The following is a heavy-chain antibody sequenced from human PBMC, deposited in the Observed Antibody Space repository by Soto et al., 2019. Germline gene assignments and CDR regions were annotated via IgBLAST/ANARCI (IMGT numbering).Heavy chain of an antibody. CDR3: AKGWSSSAWDSHYFDS. CDR2: VSGSGGAA. V-gene: IGHV3-23*01. Sequence: EVQLLESGGGFVQPGGSLRLSCAASGFTFSNYAMRWVRQAPGKGLEWVAAVSGSGGAAYYADSVKGRFTISRDNAKNTMSLAMNSLRADDSAVYYCAKGWSSSAWDSHYFDSGGQGNRVTVSS. CDR1: GFTFSNYA. D-gene: IGHD3-3*01. J-gene: IGHJ4*02.